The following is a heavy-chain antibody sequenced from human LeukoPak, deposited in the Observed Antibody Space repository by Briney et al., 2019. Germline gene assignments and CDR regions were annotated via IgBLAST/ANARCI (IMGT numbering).Heavy chain of an antibody. D-gene: IGHD3-9*01. CDR2: ISWNSGSI. Sequence: GGSLRLSCAASGFTFDDYAMHWVRHAPGKGLEWVSGISWNSGSIGYADSVKGRFTISRDNAKNSLYLQMNSLRAEDTALYYCAKDGAYDILTGYPDYWGQGTLVTVSS. CDR3: AKDGAYDILTGYPDY. J-gene: IGHJ4*02. CDR1: GFTFDDYA. V-gene: IGHV3-9*01.